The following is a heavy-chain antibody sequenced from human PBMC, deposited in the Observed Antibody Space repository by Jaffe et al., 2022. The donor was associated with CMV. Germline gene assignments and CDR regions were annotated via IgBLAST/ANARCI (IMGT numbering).Heavy chain of an antibody. Sequence: QVQLVQSGAEVKKPGASVKVSCKASGYTFTSYAMHWVRQAPGQRLEWMGWINAGNGNTKYSQKFQGRVTITRDTSASTAYMELSSLRSEDTAVYYCARGYITMVRGVIIGAPPFDYWGQGTLVTVSS. CDR1: GYTFTSYA. CDR2: INAGNGNT. D-gene: IGHD3-10*01. V-gene: IGHV1-3*01. CDR3: ARGYITMVRGVIIGAPPFDY. J-gene: IGHJ4*02.